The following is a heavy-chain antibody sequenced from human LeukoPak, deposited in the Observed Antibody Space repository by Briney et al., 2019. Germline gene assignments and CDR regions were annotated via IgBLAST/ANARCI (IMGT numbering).Heavy chain of an antibody. CDR1: GGSISSSSYY. CDR2: IYYSGST. D-gene: IGHD3-22*01. Sequence: SETLSLTCTVSGGSISSSSYYWGWIRQPPGKGLEWIGSIYYSGSTYYNPSLKSRVTISVDTSKNQFSLKLSSVTAADTAVYYCASLNAYDSSGYLVGYWGQGTLVTVSS. V-gene: IGHV4-39*07. J-gene: IGHJ4*02. CDR3: ASLNAYDSSGYLVGY.